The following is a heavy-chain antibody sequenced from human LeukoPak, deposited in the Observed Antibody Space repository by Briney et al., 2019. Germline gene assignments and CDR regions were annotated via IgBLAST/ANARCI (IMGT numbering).Heavy chain of an antibody. V-gene: IGHV3-7*01. CDR2: IRQDGVEK. D-gene: IGHD2-15*01. J-gene: IGHJ4*02. CDR3: TRVNSRYSDF. CDR1: GFTFSNFW. Sequence: PGGSLRLSCAASGFTFSNFWMTWVRQAPGKGLEWVAHIRQDGVEKYYVDSVRGRFTISRDNAKNSMNLQMNGLRVEDTAVYYCTRVNSRYSDFWSQGSLVIVSS.